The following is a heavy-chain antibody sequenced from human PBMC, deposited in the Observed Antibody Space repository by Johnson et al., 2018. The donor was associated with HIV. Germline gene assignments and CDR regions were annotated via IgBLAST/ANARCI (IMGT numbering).Heavy chain of an antibody. Sequence: VQLVESGGGVVQPGRSLRLSCAASGFSFSNYGMHWVRQAPGKGLEWVVVISYDGSNKYYADSVKGRFTISRDNSNNTLYLQMNSLRAEDTAVYYCAITSGTDAFDFWGRGTMVTVSS. D-gene: IGHD1-1*01. CDR1: GFSFSNYG. V-gene: IGHV3-30*03. J-gene: IGHJ3*01. CDR3: AITSGTDAFDF. CDR2: ISYDGSNK.